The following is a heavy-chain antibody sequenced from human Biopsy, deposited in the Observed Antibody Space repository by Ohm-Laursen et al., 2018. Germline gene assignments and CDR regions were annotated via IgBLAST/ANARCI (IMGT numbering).Heavy chain of an antibody. D-gene: IGHD2/OR15-2a*01. Sequence: SETLSLTCTVSGGSISSDYWSWIRQTPGKGLEWIGHIYYSGSTNYNPSLKSRVTISVDTSKNQFSLRLNPVTAADTAVYYCARATNSTGWPYYYFYGMDVWGQGTTVTVSS. CDR3: ARATNSTGWPYYYFYGMDV. CDR1: GGSISSDY. V-gene: IGHV4-59*01. CDR2: IYYSGST. J-gene: IGHJ6*02.